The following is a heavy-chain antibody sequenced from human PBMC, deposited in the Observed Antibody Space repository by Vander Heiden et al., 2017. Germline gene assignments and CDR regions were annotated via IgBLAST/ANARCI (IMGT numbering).Heavy chain of an antibody. Sequence: QVQLQQWGAGLLKPSETLSLTCAVHGGSFSGNYWRWIRQPPGKGLEWLGEINHSGSTNKNPSLKSRVTISVDTSNNQFSLRLSSVTAADTAVYYCARWGGSGGMDVWGQGTTVSVSS. CDR2: INHSGST. CDR3: ARWGGSGGMDV. V-gene: IGHV4-34*01. CDR1: GGSFSGNY. D-gene: IGHD3-10*01. J-gene: IGHJ6*02.